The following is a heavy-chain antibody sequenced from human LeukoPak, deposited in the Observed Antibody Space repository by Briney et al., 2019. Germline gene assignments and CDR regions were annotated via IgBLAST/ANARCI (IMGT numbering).Heavy chain of an antibody. J-gene: IGHJ4*02. Sequence: GGSLRLSCAASGFTFSSYAMSWVRQAPGKGLEWVSAIDPSSTYIYYADSVKGRFTISRDNSKNTLYLQMNSLRAEDTAVYYCARGYYYDYWGQGTLVTVSS. D-gene: IGHD3-22*01. CDR2: IDPSSTYI. CDR3: ARGYYYDY. V-gene: IGHV3-21*04. CDR1: GFTFSSYA.